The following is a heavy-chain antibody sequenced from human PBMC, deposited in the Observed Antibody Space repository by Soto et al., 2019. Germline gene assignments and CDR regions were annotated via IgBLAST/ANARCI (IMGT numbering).Heavy chain of an antibody. CDR2: ISHSGIT. CDR1: GGSITSANW. Sequence: PXETLCLTGAVSGGSITSANWWTCVRQPPGGGLEWIGEISHSGITNYKASRKSRVTMSVDKTKNDVSLKLTSVTAADTAVYYCARVLHGCFDPWGQGTPVTVSS. CDR3: ARVLHGCFDP. V-gene: IGHV4-4*02. J-gene: IGHJ5*02.